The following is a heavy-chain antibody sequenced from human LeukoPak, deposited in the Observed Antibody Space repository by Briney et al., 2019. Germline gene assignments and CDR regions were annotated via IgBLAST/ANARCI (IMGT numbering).Heavy chain of an antibody. CDR2: ISAYNGNT. V-gene: IGHV1-18*04. D-gene: IGHD2-15*01. CDR1: GYTFTNYY. J-gene: IGHJ4*02. CDR3: ARGRDPYCSGGSCYFPGY. Sequence: ASVKVSCKASGYTFTNYYIHWVRQAPGQGLEWMGWISAYNGNTNYAQKLQGRVTMTTDTSTSTAYMELRSLGSDDTAVYYCARGRDPYCSGGSCYFPGYWGQGTLVTVSS.